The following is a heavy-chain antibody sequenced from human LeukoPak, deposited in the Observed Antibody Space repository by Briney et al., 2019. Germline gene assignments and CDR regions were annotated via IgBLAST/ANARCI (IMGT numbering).Heavy chain of an antibody. D-gene: IGHD3-10*01. Sequence: SETLSLTCTVSGDSISSSRDYWGWIRQPPGKGLDWIGSIYYSGKTFYSSSLKSRVTISVDTSKNQFSLNLRSVTPADTAVYYCATSRRDSGYGPWGQGTLVTVSS. CDR2: IYYSGKT. J-gene: IGHJ5*02. CDR3: ATSRRDSGYGP. CDR1: GDSISSSRDY. V-gene: IGHV4-39*01.